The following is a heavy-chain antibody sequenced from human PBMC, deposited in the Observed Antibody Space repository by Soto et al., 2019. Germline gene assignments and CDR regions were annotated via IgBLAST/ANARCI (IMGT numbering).Heavy chain of an antibody. CDR1: GGSFSGNY. CDR2: INHSGAT. CDR3: ARGPGWSASSAPFDY. D-gene: IGHD6-19*01. J-gene: IGHJ4*02. Sequence: SETLSLTCAVYGGSFSGNYWSWIRQPPGKGLEWIGEINHSGATNYILPLKSRVTISVDTSKNQFSLKLRSVTAADTAVYYCARGPGWSASSAPFDYWGQGTLVTVSS. V-gene: IGHV4-34*01.